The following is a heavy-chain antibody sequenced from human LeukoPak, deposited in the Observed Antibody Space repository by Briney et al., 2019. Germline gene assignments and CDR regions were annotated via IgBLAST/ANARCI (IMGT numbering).Heavy chain of an antibody. CDR1: GFTFDNYA. CDR2: ISWNSGTI. Sequence: GGSLRLSCAASGFTFDNYAMNWVRQVPGKGLEWISLISWNSGTIGYADSVKGRFTISRDNANNFLYLQMNSLRAEDTALYYCARAYKDRSLAGKKEFFQHWGQGTLVIVSS. V-gene: IGHV3-9*01. CDR3: ARAYKDRSLAGKKEFFQH. J-gene: IGHJ1*01. D-gene: IGHD6-19*01.